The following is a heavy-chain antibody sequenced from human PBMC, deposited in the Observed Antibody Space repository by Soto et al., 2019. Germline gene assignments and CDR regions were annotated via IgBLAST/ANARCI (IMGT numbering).Heavy chain of an antibody. D-gene: IGHD3-22*01. Sequence: ASVKDSCKASGYTFTSYGISWVRQAPGQGLEWMGWISAYNGNTNYAQKLQGRVTMTTDTSTSTAYMELRSLRSDDTAVYYCARNLADGKTDYYDSSGYWYYFDYWGQGTLVTVSS. V-gene: IGHV1-18*01. J-gene: IGHJ4*02. CDR1: GYTFTSYG. CDR2: ISAYNGNT. CDR3: ARNLADGKTDYYDSSGYWYYFDY.